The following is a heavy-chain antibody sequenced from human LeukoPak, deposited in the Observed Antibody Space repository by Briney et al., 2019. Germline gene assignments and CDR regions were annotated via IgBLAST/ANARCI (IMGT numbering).Heavy chain of an antibody. Sequence: SETLSLTCTVSGGSISSGSYYWSWIRQPAGKGLEWIGRIYTSGSTNYNPSLKSRVTISVDTSKNQFSLKLSSVTAADTAVYYCARFNWGMIVGYYYGMDVWGQGTTVTVSS. CDR2: IYTSGST. CDR3: ARFNWGMIVGYYYGMDV. V-gene: IGHV4-61*02. D-gene: IGHD3-22*01. CDR1: GGSISSGSYY. J-gene: IGHJ6*02.